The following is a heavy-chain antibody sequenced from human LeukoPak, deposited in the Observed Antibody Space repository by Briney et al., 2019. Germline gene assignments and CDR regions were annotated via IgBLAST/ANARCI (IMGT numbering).Heavy chain of an antibody. J-gene: IGHJ6*02. Sequence: PSETLSLTYAVYGGSFSGYYWSWIRQPPGKGLEWIGEINHSGSTNYNPSLKSRVTISVDTSKNQFSLKLSSVTAADTAVYYCARGWYSYGFLSHYYYYGMDVWGQGTTVTVSS. CDR3: ARGWYSYGFLSHYYYYGMDV. D-gene: IGHD5-18*01. CDR2: INHSGST. V-gene: IGHV4-34*01. CDR1: GGSFSGYY.